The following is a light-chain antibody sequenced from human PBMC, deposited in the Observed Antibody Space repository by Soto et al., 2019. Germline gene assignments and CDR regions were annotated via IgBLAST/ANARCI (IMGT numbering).Light chain of an antibody. CDR2: EVS. J-gene: IGLJ2*01. CDR1: SSDVGGYHY. V-gene: IGLV2-8*01. CDR3: SSYAGSNYVV. Sequence: QSALTQPPSASGSPGPSVTISCTGTSSDVGGYHYVSWYQQHPGKAPKLMIYEVSKRPSGVPDRISGSKSGNTASLTVSGLQAEDEADYYCSSYAGSNYVVFGGGTTLPVL.